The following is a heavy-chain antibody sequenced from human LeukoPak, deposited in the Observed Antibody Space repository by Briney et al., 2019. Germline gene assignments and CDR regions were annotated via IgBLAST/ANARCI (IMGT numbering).Heavy chain of an antibody. CDR3: AKDSVVVVAATPALVY. CDR1: GFTFSNFA. J-gene: IGHJ4*02. CDR2: INFRGGTT. Sequence: PGGSLRLSCAASGFTFSNFAMSWVRQAPGKGLEWVSSINFRGGTTYYAESVKGRFTISRDNSKNTLYLQMNSLRAEDTAVYYCAKDSVVVVAATPALVYWGQGTLVTVSS. V-gene: IGHV3-23*01. D-gene: IGHD2-15*01.